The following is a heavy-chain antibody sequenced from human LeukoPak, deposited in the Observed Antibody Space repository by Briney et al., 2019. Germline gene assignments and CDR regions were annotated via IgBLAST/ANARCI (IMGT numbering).Heavy chain of an antibody. V-gene: IGHV4-61*02. D-gene: IGHD4-11*01. CDR2: IYTSGST. CDR1: GGSISSGSYY. J-gene: IGHJ6*03. Sequence: PSETLSLTCSVSGGSISSGSYYWSWIRQPAGKGLEWIGRIYTSGSTNYNPSLESRVTISVDTSKNQFSLKLSSVTAADTAVYYCARDLATVTGYYYYYMDVWGKGTTVTVSS. CDR3: ARDLATVTGYYYYYMDV.